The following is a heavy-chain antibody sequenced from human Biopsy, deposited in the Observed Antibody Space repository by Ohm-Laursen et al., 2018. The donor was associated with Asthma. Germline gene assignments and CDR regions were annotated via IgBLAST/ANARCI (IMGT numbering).Heavy chain of an antibody. J-gene: IGHJ6*02. CDR3: VRGSSSWHHGPFHYYYGLDV. V-gene: IGHV4-39*01. CDR2: IHYSGTT. Sequence: SETLSLTCSLSSGSGGYMRSGNYYWGWIRQPPGKGLEWIGRIHYSGTTYYNPSLEIRVTVPAATPKNRFPQKLTSVTAADTAVYYCVRGSSSWHHGPFHYYYGLDVWGQGTTATVSS. CDR1: SGSGGYMRSGNYY. D-gene: IGHD6-13*01.